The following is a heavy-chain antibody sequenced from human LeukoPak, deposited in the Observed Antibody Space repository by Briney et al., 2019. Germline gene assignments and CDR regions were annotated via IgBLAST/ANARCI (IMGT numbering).Heavy chain of an antibody. D-gene: IGHD3-3*01. CDR3: AKAVPKTIFGVAIGYYFDY. CDR1: GFTFSSYS. CDR2: ISNTNT. V-gene: IGHV3-23*01. J-gene: IGHJ4*02. Sequence: GGSLRLSCAASGFTFSSYSMNWVRQAPGKGLEWVSVISNTNTYYADSVKGRFTISRDNSKNTVNVQMNSLRAEDTAVYYCAKAVPKTIFGVAIGYYFDYWGQGIVVTVSS.